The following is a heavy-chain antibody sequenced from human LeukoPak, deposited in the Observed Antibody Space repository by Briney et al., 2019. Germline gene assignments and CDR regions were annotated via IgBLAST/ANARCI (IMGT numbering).Heavy chain of an antibody. J-gene: IGHJ5*02. Sequence: ASVKVSCKASGYTFTSYGISWVRQAPGQGLEWMGGIIPIFGTANYAQKFQGRVTITADESTSTAYMELSSLRSEDTAVYYCARGGGPVLRFDPWGQGTLVTVSS. CDR1: GYTFTSYG. CDR2: IIPIFGTA. V-gene: IGHV1-69*13. CDR3: ARGGGPVLRFDP. D-gene: IGHD3-3*01.